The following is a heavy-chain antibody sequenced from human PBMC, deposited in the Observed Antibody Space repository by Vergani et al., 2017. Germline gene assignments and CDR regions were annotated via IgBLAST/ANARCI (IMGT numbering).Heavy chain of an antibody. CDR3: AKDFCGTGNCYGWNHLEV. CDR1: GFTFSSND. CDR2: IGVDGDR. J-gene: IGHJ6*04. D-gene: IGHD1-1*01. Sequence: VESGGGLVQPGGSLRLSCTVSGFTFSSNDFHWVRQTAGKGLEWVSSIGVDGDRYYSDSVKGRFTISRDNGQSYLYLGMDNLRVEDTAVYFCAKDFCGTGNCYGWNHLEVWGEGTSVTVSS. V-gene: IGHV3-13*01.